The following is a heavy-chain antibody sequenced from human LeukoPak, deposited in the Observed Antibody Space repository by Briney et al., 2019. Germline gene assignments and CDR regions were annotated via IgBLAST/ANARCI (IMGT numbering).Heavy chain of an antibody. D-gene: IGHD5-24*01. V-gene: IGHV5-51*01. CDR3: ARAPKRAWFFDL. CDR2: IYPGDSDS. Sequence: GESLEISCKASGDRFNTQWIGWVRPMPGKGLEWMGIIYPGDSDSIYSPSLQGRVIFSVDKSLNTAYLQWTSLKASDTAMYYCARAPKRAWFFDLWGRGTLVTVSS. CDR1: GDRFNTQW. J-gene: IGHJ2*01.